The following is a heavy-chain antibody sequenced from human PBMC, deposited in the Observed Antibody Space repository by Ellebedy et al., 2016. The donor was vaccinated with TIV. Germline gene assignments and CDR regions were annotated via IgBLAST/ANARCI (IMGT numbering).Heavy chain of an antibody. CDR3: AKDRIVGARKFDD. D-gene: IGHD1-26*01. J-gene: IGHJ4*02. CDR2: ISNSGEST. Sequence: GESLKISCAASGFTFTTYWMSWVRQAPGKGLEWVSTISNSGESTNNADSGKGRFTISRDNSKNTLYLQMNGLRAEDTAVYYCAKDRIVGARKFDDWGQGTLVTVSS. V-gene: IGHV3-23*01. CDR1: GFTFTTYW.